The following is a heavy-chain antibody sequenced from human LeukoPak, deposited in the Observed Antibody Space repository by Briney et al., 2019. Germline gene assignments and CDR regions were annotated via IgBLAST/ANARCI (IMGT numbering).Heavy chain of an antibody. J-gene: IGHJ4*02. CDR1: GGSISSGDYS. Sequence: SQTLSLTCAVSGGSISSGDYSWNWIRQPPGKGLEWIGSIYHSGTTYYNPSPKSRVTISVDRSKNQFSLKLSSVTAADTAVYYCARGYYGSGSYSDYWGQGTLVTVSP. CDR2: IYHSGTT. D-gene: IGHD3-10*01. V-gene: IGHV4-30-2*01. CDR3: ARGYYGSGSYSDY.